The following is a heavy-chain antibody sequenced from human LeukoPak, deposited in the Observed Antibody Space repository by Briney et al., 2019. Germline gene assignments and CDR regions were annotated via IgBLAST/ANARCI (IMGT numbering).Heavy chain of an antibody. CDR3: ARDDSGYDSYFDY. Sequence: GRSLRLSCAASGFTFSSYGMHWVRQAPGKGLECLAVIWYDGSNKYYADSVKGRFTISRDNSNNTLYLQMNSLRAEDTAVYYCARDDSGYDSYFDYWGQGTLVTVSS. CDR1: GFTFSSYG. V-gene: IGHV3-33*01. J-gene: IGHJ4*02. D-gene: IGHD5-12*01. CDR2: IWYDGSNK.